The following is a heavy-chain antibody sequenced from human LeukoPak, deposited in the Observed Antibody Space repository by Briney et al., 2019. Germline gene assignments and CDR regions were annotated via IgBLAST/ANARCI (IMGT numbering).Heavy chain of an antibody. CDR3: ARGRVLLWFGEKSPDNWFDP. Sequence: SETLSLTCAVYGGSFSGYYWSWIRQPPGKGLEWIGEINHSGSTNYNPSLKSRVTISVDTSKNQFSLKLRSVTAADTAVYYCARGRVLLWFGEKSPDNWFDPWGQGTLVTVSS. CDR2: INHSGST. CDR1: GGSFSGYY. D-gene: IGHD3-10*01. V-gene: IGHV4-34*01. J-gene: IGHJ5*02.